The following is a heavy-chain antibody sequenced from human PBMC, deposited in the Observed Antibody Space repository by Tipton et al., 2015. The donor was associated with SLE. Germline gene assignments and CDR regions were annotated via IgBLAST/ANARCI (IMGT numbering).Heavy chain of an antibody. Sequence: LRLSCAVNGGSSSAYYWSWIRQSPGKALEWIGDIHDSGSSNYNPSLKSRVSISVDTSKNQFSLKLNSVTAADTAVYYCARGVGYEDLWGQGTLVTVSA. D-gene: IGHD5-12*01. CDR1: GGSSSAYY. V-gene: IGHV4-34*01. CDR2: IHDSGSS. CDR3: ARGVGYEDL. J-gene: IGHJ5*02.